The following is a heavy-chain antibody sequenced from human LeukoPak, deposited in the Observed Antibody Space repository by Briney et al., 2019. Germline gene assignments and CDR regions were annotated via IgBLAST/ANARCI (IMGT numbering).Heavy chain of an antibody. CDR1: EFTVSTNY. D-gene: IGHD2/OR15-2a*01. J-gene: IGHJ4*02. V-gene: IGHV3-66*01. Sequence: GGSLRLSCAASEFTVSTNYMNWVRQAPGKGLEWASAIYSGGTTYYADSVKGRFTISRDTSKNTLYLQMNSLRAEDTAVYYCARDKFLGYLDYWGQGALVTVSS. CDR3: ARDKFLGYLDY. CDR2: IYSGGTT.